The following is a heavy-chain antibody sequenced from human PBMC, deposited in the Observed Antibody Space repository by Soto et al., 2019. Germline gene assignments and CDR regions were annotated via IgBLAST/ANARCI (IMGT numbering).Heavy chain of an antibody. Sequence: ASVKVSCTDSGYTFTSYGISWVRQAPGQGLEWMGWISAYNGNTNYAQKLQGRVTMTTDTSTSTAYMELRSLRSDDTAVYYCARDLEARWFDPWGQGTLVTVSS. V-gene: IGHV1-18*01. J-gene: IGHJ5*02. CDR1: GYTFTSYG. CDR2: ISAYNGNT. D-gene: IGHD1-1*01. CDR3: ARDLEARWFDP.